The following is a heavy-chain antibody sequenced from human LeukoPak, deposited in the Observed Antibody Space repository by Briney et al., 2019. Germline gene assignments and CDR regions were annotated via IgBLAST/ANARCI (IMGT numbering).Heavy chain of an antibody. CDR1: GFTFSNYG. D-gene: IGHD5-18*01. J-gene: IGHJ4*02. CDR3: AKEAGYSYGFDY. Sequence: GGSLRLSCAASGFTFSNYGIHWVRQAPGKGLEWVAVISYDGSNEYYADSVKGRCTISRDKSKNTVYLQMNSLRAEDTAVYYCAKEAGYSYGFDYWGQGTLVTVSS. CDR2: ISYDGSNE. V-gene: IGHV3-30*18.